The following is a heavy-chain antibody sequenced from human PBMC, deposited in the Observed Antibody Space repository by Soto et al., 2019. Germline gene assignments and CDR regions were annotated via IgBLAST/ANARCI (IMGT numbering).Heavy chain of an antibody. D-gene: IGHD4-17*01. V-gene: IGHV1-69*13. CDR2: IIPIFGTA. CDR3: ARSRSVWALPATTVTHPNYYGMDV. J-gene: IGHJ6*02. Sequence: GASVKVSCKASGGTFSSYAISWVRQAPGQGLEWMGGIIPIFGTANYAQKFQGRVTITADESTSTAYMELSSLRSEDTAVYYCARSRSVWALPATTVTHPNYYGMDVWGQGTTVTVSS. CDR1: GGTFSSYA.